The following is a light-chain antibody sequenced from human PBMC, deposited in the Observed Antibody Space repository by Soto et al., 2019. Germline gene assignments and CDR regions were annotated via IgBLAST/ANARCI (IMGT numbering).Light chain of an antibody. Sequence: QSALTQPASVSGSPGQSITISCTGTSSDVGGYNYVSWYQQHPGKAPNLMIYEVSNRPSGVSNRFSGSKSSNTASLTISGLQAEDEADYYCSSYTSSSIDYVFGTGTKLTVL. J-gene: IGLJ1*01. V-gene: IGLV2-14*01. CDR3: SSYTSSSIDYV. CDR2: EVS. CDR1: SSDVGGYNY.